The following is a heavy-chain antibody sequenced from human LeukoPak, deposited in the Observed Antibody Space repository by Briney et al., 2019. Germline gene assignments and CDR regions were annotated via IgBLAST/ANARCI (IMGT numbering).Heavy chain of an antibody. D-gene: IGHD3-10*01. CDR3: ARFSVYGSGSFFDY. CDR2: IYTSGST. Sequence: PSETLSLTCAVYGGSFSGYYWSWIRQPAGKGLEWIGRIYTSGSTNYNPSLKSRVTMSVDTSKNQFSLKLSSVTAADTAVYYCARFSVYGSGSFFDYWGQGTLVTVSS. V-gene: IGHV4-59*10. CDR1: GGSFSGYY. J-gene: IGHJ4*02.